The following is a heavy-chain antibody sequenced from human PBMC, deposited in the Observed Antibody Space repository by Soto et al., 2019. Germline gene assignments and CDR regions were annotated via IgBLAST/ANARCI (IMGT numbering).Heavy chain of an antibody. J-gene: IGHJ4*02. CDR1: GFTFSSYW. CDR2: INSAGTTT. Sequence: GGSLRLSCAASGFTFSSYWMHWVRQAPGKGLVWVSQINSAGTTTRYADSVKGRFTISRDNAKNTLYLQMNSLRVEDTAVYYCARDDYSSFDYWGQGILVTVSS. CDR3: ARDDYSSFDY. V-gene: IGHV3-74*01. D-gene: IGHD3-10*01.